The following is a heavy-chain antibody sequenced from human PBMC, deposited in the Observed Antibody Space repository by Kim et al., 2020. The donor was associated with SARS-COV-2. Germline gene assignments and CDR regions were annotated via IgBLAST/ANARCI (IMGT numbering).Heavy chain of an antibody. D-gene: IGHD3-10*01. CDR3: AKDIVTLINRGEYYYYYYGMDV. J-gene: IGHJ6*02. CDR2: ISGDGGST. V-gene: IGHV3-43*02. Sequence: GSLRLSCAASGFTFDDYAMHWVRQAPGKGLEWVSLISGDGGSTYYADSVKGRFTISRDNSKNSLYLQMNSLRTEDTALYYCAKDIVTLINRGEYYYYYYGMDVWGQGTTVTVSS. CDR1: GFTFDDYA.